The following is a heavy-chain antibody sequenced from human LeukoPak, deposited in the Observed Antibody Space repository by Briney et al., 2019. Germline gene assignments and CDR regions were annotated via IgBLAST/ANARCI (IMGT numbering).Heavy chain of an antibody. CDR3: ARDTYCSSTSCYSLFDY. J-gene: IGHJ4*02. V-gene: IGHV3-33*01. CDR1: GFTFSSYG. CDR2: IWYDGSNK. Sequence: GGSLRLSGAASGFTFSSYGMHWVRQAPGKGLEWVAVIWYDGSNKYYADSVKGRFTISRDNSKNTLYLQMNSLRAEDTAVYYCARDTYCSSTSCYSLFDYWGQGTLVTVSS. D-gene: IGHD2-2*01.